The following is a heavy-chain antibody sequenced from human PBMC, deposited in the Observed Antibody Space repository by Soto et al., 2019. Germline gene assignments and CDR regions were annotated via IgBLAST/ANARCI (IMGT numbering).Heavy chain of an antibody. CDR3: TRGGDAYKNGH. CDR2: IHYSGST. J-gene: IGHJ4*02. V-gene: IGHV4-61*01. Sequence: SDILSLTGPFHGDSFKIGFDYCSWIRQPPGKGLEWIGFIHYSGSTNYNPSLKSRVTMSVDTSKNQFSLKLTSVNAADTAVYYCTRGGDAYKNGHWGQGTLVTVS. CDR1: GDSFKIGFDY. D-gene: IGHD2-21*01.